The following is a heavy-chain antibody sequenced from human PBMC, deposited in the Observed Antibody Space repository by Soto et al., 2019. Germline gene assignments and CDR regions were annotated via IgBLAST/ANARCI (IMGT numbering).Heavy chain of an antibody. CDR2: IYPGDSDT. V-gene: IGHV5-51*01. D-gene: IGHD6-13*01. CDR1: GYSFISSW. J-gene: IGHJ4*02. Sequence: PGESLKISCQASGYSFISSWIGWVRQRPGKGLEWMGIIYPGDSDTRYSPSFQGQVTISADKSTSTACLQWSSLKASDTATYYCARMMAASGTAFDYWGQGALVTVSS. CDR3: ARMMAASGTAFDY.